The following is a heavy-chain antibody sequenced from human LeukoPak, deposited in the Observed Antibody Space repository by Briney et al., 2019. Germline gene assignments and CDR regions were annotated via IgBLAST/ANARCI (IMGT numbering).Heavy chain of an antibody. D-gene: IGHD1-14*01. Sequence: GASVKVSCKTSGFTFTTYAISWVRQAPRLGLECMGWISAYNGDTNYAQNVQDRVTMTTDTSTSTAYLELRNLRSDDTAVYFCASYRNGAFDIWGQGTTTTVSS. J-gene: IGHJ3*02. V-gene: IGHV1-18*01. CDR1: GFTFTTYA. CDR2: ISAYNGDT. CDR3: ASYRNGAFDI.